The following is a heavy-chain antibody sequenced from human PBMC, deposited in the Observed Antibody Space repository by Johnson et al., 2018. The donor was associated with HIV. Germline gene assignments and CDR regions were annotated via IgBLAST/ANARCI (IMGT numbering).Heavy chain of an antibody. CDR1: GFTFSSYG. Sequence: QVQLVESGGGVVQPGRSLRLSCAASGFTFSSYGMHWVRQAPGKGLEWVAVIWYDGSNKYYADSVKGRFTISRDNSKNTLYLQMNSLRAEDTAGYYCAKYKDNWNYGAFDIWGQGTMVTVSS. CDR2: IWYDGSNK. J-gene: IGHJ3*02. CDR3: AKYKDNWNYGAFDI. D-gene: IGHD1-7*01. V-gene: IGHV3-33*06.